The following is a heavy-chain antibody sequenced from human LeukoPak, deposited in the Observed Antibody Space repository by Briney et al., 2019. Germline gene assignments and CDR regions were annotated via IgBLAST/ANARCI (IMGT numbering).Heavy chain of an antibody. CDR1: GFTFSSYW. D-gene: IGHD2-21*02. CDR3: ARGIMNGDCARSDYYYGMDV. V-gene: IGHV3-74*01. Sequence: GGSLRLSCAASGFTFSSYWMHWVRQAPGKGLVWVSRINSDGSSTSYADSVKGRFTISRDNAKNTLYLQMNSLRAEDTAVYYCARGIMNGDCARSDYYYGMDVWAKGPRSPSP. CDR2: INSDGSST. J-gene: IGHJ6*02.